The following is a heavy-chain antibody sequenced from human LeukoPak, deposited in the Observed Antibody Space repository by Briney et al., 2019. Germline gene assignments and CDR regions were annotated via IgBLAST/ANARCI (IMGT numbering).Heavy chain of an antibody. Sequence: GASVKVSCKASGYTFTGYYMHWVRQAPGQGLEWMGWINPNSGGTNYAQKFQGRVTMTRDTSISTAYMELSRLRSDDTAVYYCARDRSSDYYDTLDFDYWGQGTLVTVSS. CDR3: ARDRSSDYYDTLDFDY. V-gene: IGHV1-2*02. J-gene: IGHJ4*02. CDR2: INPNSGGT. CDR1: GYTFTGYY. D-gene: IGHD3-22*01.